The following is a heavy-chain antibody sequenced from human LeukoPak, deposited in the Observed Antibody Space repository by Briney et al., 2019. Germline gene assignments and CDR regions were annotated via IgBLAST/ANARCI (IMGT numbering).Heavy chain of an antibody. Sequence: VASVKVSCKASGYTFTSYDINWVRQATGQGLEWMGWMNPNSGNTGYAQKFQGRVTITRNTSISTAYMELSSLRSEDTAVYYCARGGVVAGGLDYWGQGTRVTVSS. CDR1: GYTFTSYD. CDR2: MNPNSGNT. V-gene: IGHV1-8*03. J-gene: IGHJ4*02. D-gene: IGHD2-15*01. CDR3: ARGGVVAGGLDY.